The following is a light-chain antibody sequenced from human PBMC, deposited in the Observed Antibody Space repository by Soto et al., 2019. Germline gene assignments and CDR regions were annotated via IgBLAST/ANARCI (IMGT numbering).Light chain of an antibody. Sequence: QSVLTQPASVSGSPGQSITISCTGTSSDVGAYNYVSWFQQHPGKAPTLIISEVSNRPSGVSNRFSGSKSGNAASLTISGLQAEVFADYFCTSFTTVSTHVFVPGTMVTVL. J-gene: IGLJ1*01. CDR3: TSFTTVSTHV. CDR2: EVS. V-gene: IGLV2-14*01. CDR1: SSDVGAYNY.